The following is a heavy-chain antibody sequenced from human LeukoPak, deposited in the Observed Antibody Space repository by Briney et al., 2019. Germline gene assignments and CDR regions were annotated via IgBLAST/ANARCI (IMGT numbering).Heavy chain of an antibody. V-gene: IGHV4-4*02. D-gene: IGHD5-12*01. J-gene: IGHJ4*02. CDR2: IYRSGST. CDR3: ARYRGASGYHFDY. CDR1: GGSISSSNW. Sequence: SETLSLTCAVSGGSISSSNWWSWVRQPPGKGLEWIGEIYRSGSTNYNPSLKSRVTISVDKSKNQFSLKLSSVTAADTAMYYCARYRGASGYHFDYWGQGTLVTVPS.